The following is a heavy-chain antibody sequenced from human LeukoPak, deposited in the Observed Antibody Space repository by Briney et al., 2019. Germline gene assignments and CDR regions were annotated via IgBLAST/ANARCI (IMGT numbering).Heavy chain of an antibody. CDR2: INPSGGST. V-gene: IGHV1-46*01. CDR1: GYTFTTYY. D-gene: IGHD6-13*01. Sequence: ASVKVSCKASGYTFTTYYIHWVRQAPGQGLEWMGIINPSGGSTNYAQKFQGRVTMTRVTSTSTVYMELSSLRSEDTAVYYCARVSSSWQILFDYWGQGTLVTVSS. J-gene: IGHJ4*02. CDR3: ARVSSSWQILFDY.